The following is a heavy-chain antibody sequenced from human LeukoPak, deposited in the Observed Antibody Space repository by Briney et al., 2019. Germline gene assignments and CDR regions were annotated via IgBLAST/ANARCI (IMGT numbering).Heavy chain of an antibody. CDR1: GFTFSNYG. V-gene: IGHV3-33*01. J-gene: IGHJ4*02. CDR3: ARDQALYFSYGDF. D-gene: IGHD2/OR15-2a*01. Sequence: GRSLRLSCAAYGFTFSNYGMHWVRQAPGKGLEWLAAIFYDGSKKYYADTVKGRFTISRDNSKNTLYLQVDSLTAEDTAVYYCARDQALYFSYGDFWGQGTLVTVSS. CDR2: IFYDGSKK.